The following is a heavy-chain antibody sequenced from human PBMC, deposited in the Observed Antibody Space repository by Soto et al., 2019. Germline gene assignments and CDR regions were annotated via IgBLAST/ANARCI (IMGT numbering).Heavy chain of an antibody. Sequence: QVQLQQSGPGLVKPSQTLSLMCDISGDSVSSVTATWSWIRQSPSRGLEWLGRTYYRSKGYNDYAMSVKGRIVITPDTSKNQVSLQLNSVTPEDTATYFCARDGSGFHWYFDVWGRGTLVTVSS. CDR1: GDSVSSVTAT. CDR3: ARDGSGFHWYFDV. J-gene: IGHJ2*01. CDR2: TYYRSKGYN. V-gene: IGHV6-1*01. D-gene: IGHD6-19*01.